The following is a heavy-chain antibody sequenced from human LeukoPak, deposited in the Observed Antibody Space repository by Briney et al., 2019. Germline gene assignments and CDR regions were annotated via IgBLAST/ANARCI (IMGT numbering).Heavy chain of an antibody. CDR1: GYTFSDYY. J-gene: IGHJ5*01. CDR3: ARGYSYDYWFDS. Sequence: ASVKVSCKASGYTFSDYYVHWVRQAPGQGLEWMGWINPNSGGTNYPQKFQGRVTMTRDTSISTAYMELSRLRSDDTAVYYCARGYSYDYWFDSWGQGTLVTVSS. D-gene: IGHD5-18*01. V-gene: IGHV1-2*02. CDR2: INPNSGGT.